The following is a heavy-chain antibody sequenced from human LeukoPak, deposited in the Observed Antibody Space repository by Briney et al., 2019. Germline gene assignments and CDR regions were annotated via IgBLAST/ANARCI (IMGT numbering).Heavy chain of an antibody. J-gene: IGHJ4*02. CDR2: ISAYNGNT. Sequence: ASVKVSCKASGYTFTSYGISWVRQAPGQGLEWMGWISAYNGNTNYAQKLQGRVTMTTDTSTSTAYMELRSLRSDDTAVYYCAKSGGSGGYWFVGGPFDYWGQGTLVTVSS. D-gene: IGHD3-22*01. CDR3: AKSGGSGGYWFVGGPFDY. CDR1: GYTFTSYG. V-gene: IGHV1-18*01.